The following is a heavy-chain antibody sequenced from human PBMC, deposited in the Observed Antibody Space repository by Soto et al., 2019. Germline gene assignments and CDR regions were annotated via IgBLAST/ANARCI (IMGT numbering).Heavy chain of an antibody. V-gene: IGHV1-69*13. D-gene: IGHD5-12*01. CDR2: IIPIFGTA. Sequence: SVKVSCKASGGTFSSYAISWVRQAPGQGLEWMGGIIPIFGTANYAQKFQGRVTITADESTSTAYMELSSLRSEDTAVYHCARRRGMATILFDYWGQGTLVTVSS. J-gene: IGHJ4*02. CDR3: ARRRGMATILFDY. CDR1: GGTFSSYA.